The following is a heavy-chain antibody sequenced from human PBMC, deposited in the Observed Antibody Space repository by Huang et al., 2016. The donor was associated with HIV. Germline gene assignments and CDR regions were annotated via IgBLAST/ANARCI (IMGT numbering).Heavy chain of an antibody. D-gene: IGHD2-15*01. CDR2: ISSESGRI. Sequence: EVQLVESGGGLVQPGKSLRLSCAVSGLHNSDEYAMHWVRPAQGKGLDWVSGISSESGRIGYADSVKGRFTISRDNVKNFLYLQMNSLRPEDTAFYYCAKDRYCSGGRCPTDYWGQGTLVTVSS. CDR3: AKDRYCSGGRCPTDY. CDR1: GLHNSDEYA. V-gene: IGHV3-9*02. J-gene: IGHJ4*02.